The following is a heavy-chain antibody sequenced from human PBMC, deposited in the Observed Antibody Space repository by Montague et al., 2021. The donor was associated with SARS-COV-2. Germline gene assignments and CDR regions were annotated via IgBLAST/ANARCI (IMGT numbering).Heavy chain of an antibody. CDR1: SDSMSGYY. J-gene: IGHJ5*01. D-gene: IGHD2-15*01. V-gene: IGHV4-59*01. CDR3: AREGGTKSSHWWGAFDS. Sequence: SETLSLTCTVSSDSMSGYYWSWVRQAPGTGLEWIGYIFYSGSTSXNPSLNSRVTISIDTSKKQFSLKLTSVTAADTAVYFCAREGGTKSSHWWGAFDSWGHGTLVTVSS. CDR2: IFYSGST.